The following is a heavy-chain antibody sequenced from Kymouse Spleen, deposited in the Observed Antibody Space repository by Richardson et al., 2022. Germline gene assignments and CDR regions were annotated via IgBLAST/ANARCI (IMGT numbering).Heavy chain of an antibody. CDR1: GGSISSSSYY. CDR3: ARRGYGDYKDYFDY. J-gene: IGHJ4*02. D-gene: IGHD4-17*01. CDR2: IYYSGST. Sequence: QLQLQESGPGLVKPSETLSLTCTVSGGSISSSSYYWGWIRQPPGKGLEWIGSIYYSGSTYYNPSLKSRVTISVDTSKNQFSLKLSSVTAADTAVYYCARRGYGDYKDYFDYWGQGTLVTVSS. V-gene: IGHV4-39*01.